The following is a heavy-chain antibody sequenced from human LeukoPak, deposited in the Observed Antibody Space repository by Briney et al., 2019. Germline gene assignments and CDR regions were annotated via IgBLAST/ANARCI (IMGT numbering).Heavy chain of an antibody. D-gene: IGHD7-27*01. Sequence: ASVKVSCKASGYTFTGYYMHWVRQAPGQGLEWMGWINPNSGGTNYAQKFQGRVTMTRDTSISTAYMELSSLRSEDTAVYYCARERRETGDPWFDYWGQGTLVTVSS. CDR3: ARERRETGDPWFDY. V-gene: IGHV1-2*02. J-gene: IGHJ4*02. CDR1: GYTFTGYY. CDR2: INPNSGGT.